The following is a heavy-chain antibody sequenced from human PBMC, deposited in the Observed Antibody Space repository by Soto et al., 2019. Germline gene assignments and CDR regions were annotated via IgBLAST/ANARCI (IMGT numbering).Heavy chain of an antibody. CDR3: TRTYGSGSYDDY. J-gene: IGHJ4*02. Sequence: EVQLVESGGGLVQPGGSLKLSCAASGFSFSGSTMHWVRQASGKGLEWVGRIRDKANGYVTAYAASVRGRFTISRDDLKNTAYLQMNSLQTEDTAVYYCTRTYGSGSYDDYWGQGTLVTVSS. V-gene: IGHV3-73*02. CDR1: GFSFSGST. D-gene: IGHD3-10*01. CDR2: IRDKANGYVT.